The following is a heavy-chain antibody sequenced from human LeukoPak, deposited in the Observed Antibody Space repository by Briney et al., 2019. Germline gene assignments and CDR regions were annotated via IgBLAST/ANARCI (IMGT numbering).Heavy chain of an antibody. CDR3: ARSPYYYYYYGMDV. V-gene: IGHV3-11*01. J-gene: IGHJ6*02. Sequence: AGGSLRLSCAASGFTFSDYYMSWIRQAPGKGLEWVSYISSSGSTIYYADSVKGRFTISRDNAKNSLYLQMNSLRAEDTAVYYCARSPYYYYYYGMDVWGQGTTVTVSS. CDR2: ISSSGSTI. CDR1: GFTFSDYY.